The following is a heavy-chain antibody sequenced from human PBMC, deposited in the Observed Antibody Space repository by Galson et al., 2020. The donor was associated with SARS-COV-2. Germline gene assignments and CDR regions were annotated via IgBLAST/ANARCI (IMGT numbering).Heavy chain of an antibody. D-gene: IGHD6-19*01. CDR1: VGSISSHY. Sequence: SETLSLTCTASVGSISSHYWSWIRQSPGKGLEWIGCIYNSGSTDYKPPLKSRVTISLDTSKNQFSLKVSAVTAADTAVYYCSRAAVAGPFDYWGQGTLVTVSS. CDR3: SRAAVAGPFDY. J-gene: IGHJ4*02. V-gene: IGHV4-59*11. CDR2: IYNSGST.